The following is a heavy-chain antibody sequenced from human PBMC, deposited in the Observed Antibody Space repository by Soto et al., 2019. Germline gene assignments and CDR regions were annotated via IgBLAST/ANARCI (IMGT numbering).Heavy chain of an antibody. J-gene: IGHJ4*02. V-gene: IGHV4-28*01. CDR2: IYYSGTT. Sequence: QVQLQESGPGLVKPSDTLSLTCAVSGYSISSSNWWGWIRQPPGKGLEWIGYIYYSGTTYYNPSLKSRVTMSVYTSKHPFSLKLTSVTAVDTAVYYCARREIQGPIDYWGQGTLVTVSS. CDR1: GYSISSSNW. CDR3: ARREIQGPIDY. D-gene: IGHD1-26*01.